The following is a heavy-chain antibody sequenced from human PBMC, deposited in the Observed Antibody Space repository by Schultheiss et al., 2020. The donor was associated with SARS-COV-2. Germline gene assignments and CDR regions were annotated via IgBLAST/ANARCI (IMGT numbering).Heavy chain of an antibody. CDR3: ATAGITGTKANFGV. V-gene: IGHV4-4*09. D-gene: IGHD1-20*01. J-gene: IGHJ6*02. CDR1: GGSISSYY. Sequence: SETLSLTCTVSGGSISSYYWSWIRQPPGKGLEWIGVIHDTGRTYYNPSLKSRVTISLDTSKNQFSLKLRSVTAADTAVYYCATAGITGTKANFGVWGQGTTVSVSS. CDR2: IHDTGRT.